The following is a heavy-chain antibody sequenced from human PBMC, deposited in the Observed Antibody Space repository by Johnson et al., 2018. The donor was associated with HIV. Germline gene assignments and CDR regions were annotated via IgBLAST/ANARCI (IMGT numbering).Heavy chain of an antibody. CDR2: IGTAGDT. CDR1: GFTFSSYD. Sequence: MQLVESGGGLVQPGGSLRLSCAASGFTFSSYDMHWVRQATGKGLEWVSAIGTAGDTYYPGSVKGRFTISRENAKNSLYLQMNSLRAEDMAVYYCARESTATRGDAFDIWGQGTMVTVSS. V-gene: IGHV3-13*01. J-gene: IGHJ3*02. D-gene: IGHD4-17*01. CDR3: ARESTATRGDAFDI.